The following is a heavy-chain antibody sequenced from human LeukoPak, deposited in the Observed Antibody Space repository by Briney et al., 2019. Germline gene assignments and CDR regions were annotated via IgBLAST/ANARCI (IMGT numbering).Heavy chain of an antibody. D-gene: IGHD2-2*01. V-gene: IGHV1-69*13. CDR1: GYTFTSYD. Sequence: SVKVSCKASGYTFTSYDINWVRQSPGQGIEWMGGIIPIFGTANYAQKFQGRVTITADESTSTAYMELSSLRSEDTAVYYCAWAAAQNYYYYMDVWGKGTPVTVSS. CDR2: IIPIFGTA. CDR3: AWAAAQNYYYYMDV. J-gene: IGHJ6*03.